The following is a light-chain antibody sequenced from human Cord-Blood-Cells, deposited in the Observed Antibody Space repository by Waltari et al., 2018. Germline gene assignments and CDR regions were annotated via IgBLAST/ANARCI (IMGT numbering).Light chain of an antibody. Sequence: EIVMTQSPATLSVSPGERATLSCRASQRVSSNLAWYQQKPGQAPRLLIYGASTRGNGIPARFSGSGSGTEFTLTISSLQSEDFAVYYCQQYNNWPPWTFGQGTKVEIK. V-gene: IGKV3-15*01. CDR1: QRVSSN. CDR3: QQYNNWPPWT. CDR2: GAS. J-gene: IGKJ1*01.